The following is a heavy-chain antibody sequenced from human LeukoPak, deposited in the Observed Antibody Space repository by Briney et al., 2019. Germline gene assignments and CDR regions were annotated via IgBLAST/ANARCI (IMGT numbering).Heavy chain of an antibody. CDR2: IYYSGST. D-gene: IGHD1-1*01. V-gene: IGHV4-59*01. CDR1: GGSISSYY. J-gene: IGHJ5*02. CDR3: ARHGTTGTNLNWFDP. Sequence: PSETLSLTCTVSGGSISSYYWSWIRQPPGKGLEGIGYIYYSGSTNYNPSLKSRVSISIDTSKSQFSLKVSSVTAADTAVYYCARHGTTGTNLNWFDPWGQGTLVTVSS.